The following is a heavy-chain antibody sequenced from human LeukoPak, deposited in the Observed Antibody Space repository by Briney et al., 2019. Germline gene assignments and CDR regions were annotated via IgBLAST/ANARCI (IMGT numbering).Heavy chain of an antibody. Sequence: GGSLRLSCAASGFIFNSYWMSWVRQAPGKGLEWVANINKYGSEIYYVDSVKGRFTISRDNAKKSLFLQMNSLRAEDTAVYYCAREGYNWNYVAYWGQGTLVTVSS. V-gene: IGHV3-7*01. D-gene: IGHD1-20*01. CDR1: GFIFNSYW. CDR3: AREGYNWNYVAY. J-gene: IGHJ4*02. CDR2: INKYGSEI.